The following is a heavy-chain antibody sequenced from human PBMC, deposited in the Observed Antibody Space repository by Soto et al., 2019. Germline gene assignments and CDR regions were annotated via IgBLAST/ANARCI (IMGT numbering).Heavy chain of an antibody. CDR3: AKDTYDSSGYYYPFDY. D-gene: IGHD3-22*01. J-gene: IGHJ4*02. V-gene: IGHV3-30*18. CDR1: GFTFSSYG. CDR2: ISYDGSNK. Sequence: GSLRLSCAASGFTFSSYGMHWVRQAPGKGLEWVAVISYDGSNKYYADSVKGRFTISRDNSKNTLYLQMNSLRAEDTAVYYCAKDTYDSSGYYYPFDYWGQGTLVTVSS.